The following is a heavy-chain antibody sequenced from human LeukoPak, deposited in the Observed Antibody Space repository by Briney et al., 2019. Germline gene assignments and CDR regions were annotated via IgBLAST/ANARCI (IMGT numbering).Heavy chain of an antibody. J-gene: IGHJ4*02. D-gene: IGHD3-22*01. CDR1: GLAFSSYA. V-gene: IGHV3-23*01. CDR3: VKGHIDGEGYYYFDY. CDR2: ISGCGGRS. Sequence: PGGSLSLSCAVSGLAFSSYAMKWVRQPPGKGLEWVSSISGCGGRSYYADSVKGRFTISRDNSKNTLCLQMNSPRAEDTAVYYCVKGHIDGEGYYYFDYWGQGTRVTVSS.